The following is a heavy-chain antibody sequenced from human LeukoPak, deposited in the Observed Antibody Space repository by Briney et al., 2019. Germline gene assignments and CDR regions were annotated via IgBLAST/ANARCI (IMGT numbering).Heavy chain of an antibody. CDR1: GFTFSNSG. Sequence: GGSLRLSCAASGFTFSNSGMSWVRQTPGKGLECVSLISGGGGGTYYADSVKGRFTISRDNSKNTLFLQMNSLRAEDTAVYYCAKRVGSGSFSTYYFDSWGQGTLVTVSS. CDR3: AKRVGSGSFSTYYFDS. D-gene: IGHD3-10*01. V-gene: IGHV3-23*01. CDR2: ISGGGGGT. J-gene: IGHJ4*02.